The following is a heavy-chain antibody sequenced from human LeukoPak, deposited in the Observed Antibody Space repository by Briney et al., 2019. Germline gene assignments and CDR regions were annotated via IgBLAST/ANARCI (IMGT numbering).Heavy chain of an antibody. CDR1: GGSISSSSYY. J-gene: IGHJ4*02. CDR3: ARRSTRFFDY. CDR2: IYYSGST. V-gene: IGHV4-39*01. Sequence: SETLSLTCTVSGGSISSSSYYWGWIRQPPGKGLEWIGSIYYSGSTYYYPSLKSRVTISVDTSKNQFSLKLSSVTAADTAVYYCARRSTRFFDYWGQGTLVTVSS. D-gene: IGHD1-26*01.